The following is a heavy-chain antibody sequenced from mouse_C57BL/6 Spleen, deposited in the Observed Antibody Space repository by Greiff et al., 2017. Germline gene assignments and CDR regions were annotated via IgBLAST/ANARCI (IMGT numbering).Heavy chain of an antibody. D-gene: IGHD1-1*01. CDR3: ARDYYGSSYWYFDV. CDR1: GFTFSSYA. Sequence: EVNVVESGGGLVKPGGSLKLSCAASGFTFSSYAMSWVRQTPEQRLEWVATISDGGSYTYYPDNVKGRFTISRDNAKNNLYLQMSHLKSEDTAMYYCARDYYGSSYWYFDVWGTGTTVTVSS. J-gene: IGHJ1*03. V-gene: IGHV5-4*01. CDR2: ISDGGSYT.